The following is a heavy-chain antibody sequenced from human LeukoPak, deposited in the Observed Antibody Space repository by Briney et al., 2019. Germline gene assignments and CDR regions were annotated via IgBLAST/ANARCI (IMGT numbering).Heavy chain of an antibody. Sequence: GRSLRLSCAASGFTFSSYGMHWVRQAPGKGLEWVAVIWYDGSNKYYADSVKGRFTISRDNSKNTLYLQMNSLRAEDTAVYYCAREGVTRSDAFDTWGQGTMVTVSS. D-gene: IGHD2-2*01. J-gene: IGHJ3*02. CDR2: IWYDGSNK. V-gene: IGHV3-33*01. CDR1: GFTFSSYG. CDR3: AREGVTRSDAFDT.